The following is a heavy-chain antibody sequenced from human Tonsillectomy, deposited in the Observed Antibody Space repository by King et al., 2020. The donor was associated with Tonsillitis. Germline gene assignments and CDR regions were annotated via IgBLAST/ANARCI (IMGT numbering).Heavy chain of an antibody. CDR2: ISNDGSST. D-gene: IGHD3-16*01. V-gene: IGHV3-64D*06. CDR3: VKGPAPGARGGEDWFDP. CDR1: GFTFSSYA. J-gene: IGHJ5*02. Sequence: VQLVESGGQLVQPGGSLRLSCSTSGFTFSSYAMYWVRQAPGKRLEYVSSISNDGSSTYYADSVKGRFTISRDNSKNTLYFQMSRLRAEDTAVYYCVKGPAPGARGGEDWFDPWGQGSLVTVSS.